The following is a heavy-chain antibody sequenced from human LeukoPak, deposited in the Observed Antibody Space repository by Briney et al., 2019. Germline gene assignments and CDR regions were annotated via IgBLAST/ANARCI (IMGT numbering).Heavy chain of an antibody. V-gene: IGHV3-7*03. D-gene: IGHD3-10*01. Sequence: GGSLRLSCAASGFTFSSYWMSWVRQAPGKGLEWVANIKQNGNEKYYVDSVKGRFTISRDNAKNSLYLQMNSLRAEDTAVYYCARVRGMFLRHFDYWGQGTLVTVSS. J-gene: IGHJ4*02. CDR1: GFTFSSYW. CDR2: IKQNGNEK. CDR3: ARVRGMFLRHFDY.